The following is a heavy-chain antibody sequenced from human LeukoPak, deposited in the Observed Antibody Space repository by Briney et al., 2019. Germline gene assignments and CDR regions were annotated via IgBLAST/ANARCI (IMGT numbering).Heavy chain of an antibody. CDR1: GYTFTSYG. CDR3: ARAEYYYDSSGYNY. V-gene: IGHV1-18*01. Sequence: ASVKVSCKASGYTFTSYGISWVRQAPGQGLEWMGWISAYNGNTNNAQKLQGRVTMTTDTSTSTAYMELRSLRSDDTAVYYCARAEYYYDSSGYNYWGQGTLVTVSS. CDR2: ISAYNGNT. J-gene: IGHJ4*02. D-gene: IGHD3-22*01.